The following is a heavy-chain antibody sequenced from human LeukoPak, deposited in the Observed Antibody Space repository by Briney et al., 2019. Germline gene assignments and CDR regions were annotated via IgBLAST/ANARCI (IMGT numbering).Heavy chain of an antibody. Sequence: GGALRLSCAASGFTFSTYEMNWVRPAPRKGLEWVSYISSSGSTIYYADSVKGRFTISRDDAKNSLYLQMSSLRAEDTAVYYCARERAQGFDYWGQGTLVTVSS. CDR3: ARERAQGFDY. V-gene: IGHV3-48*03. J-gene: IGHJ4*02. CDR1: GFTFSTYE. CDR2: ISSSGSTI.